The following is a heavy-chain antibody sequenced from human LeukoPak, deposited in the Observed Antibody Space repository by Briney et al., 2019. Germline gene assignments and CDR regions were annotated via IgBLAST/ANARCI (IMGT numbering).Heavy chain of an antibody. CDR3: ARDLRLFDY. V-gene: IGHV1-2*02. CDR1: GYPFTSYY. D-gene: IGHD3-3*01. CDR2: ISFSGVT. J-gene: IGHJ4*02. Sequence: ASVKVSCKTSGYPFTSYYIQWLRQAPGQGLEWMGWISFSGVTKYAEKLRGRVTLTRDTSRATAYMELTGLTSDDMAVYYCARDLRLFDYWGQGTLVTVSS.